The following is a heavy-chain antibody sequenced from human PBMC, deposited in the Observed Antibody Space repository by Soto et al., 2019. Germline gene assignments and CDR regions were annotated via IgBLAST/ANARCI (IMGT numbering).Heavy chain of an antibody. J-gene: IGHJ6*02. CDR2: LIPIFGTA. CDR3: AGDPRYQVHYYYGMDV. V-gene: IGHV1-69*01. Sequence: QVQLVQSGAEVKKPGSSVKVSCKASGGTFSSYAISWVRQAPGQGLEWMGGLIPIFGTANYAQKFQGRVTITADESTSTAYMELSSLKSEDTAVYYCAGDPRYQVHYYYGMDVWGQGTTVTVSS. CDR1: GGTFSSYA. D-gene: IGHD2-2*01.